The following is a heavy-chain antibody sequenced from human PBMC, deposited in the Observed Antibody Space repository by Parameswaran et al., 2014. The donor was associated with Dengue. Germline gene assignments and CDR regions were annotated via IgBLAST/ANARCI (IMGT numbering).Heavy chain of an antibody. D-gene: IGHD5/OR15-5a*01. J-gene: IGHJ6*03. CDR3: ARSLPNYYYYYMDV. Sequence: WVRQAPGQGLEWMGWINPNSGGTNYAQKFQGRVTMTRDTSISTAYMELSRLRSDDTAVYYCARSLPNYYYYYMDVWGKGTTVTVSS. V-gene: IGHV1-2*02. CDR2: INPNSGGT.